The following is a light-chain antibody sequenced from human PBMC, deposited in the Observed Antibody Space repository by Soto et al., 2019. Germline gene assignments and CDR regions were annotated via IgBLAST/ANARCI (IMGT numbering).Light chain of an antibody. J-gene: IGKJ5*01. CDR2: TAS. Sequence: DMQVAPSPYPLSASVGDRVTITCRASQSISNYLHWYQQKPGQAPKLLIYTASSLQSGVPSRFSGSGSGTDFTLTISSLQPEEFATYYCQQSYSTPRTFGQRTRLE. CDR3: QQSYSTPRT. CDR1: QSISNY. V-gene: IGKV1-39*01.